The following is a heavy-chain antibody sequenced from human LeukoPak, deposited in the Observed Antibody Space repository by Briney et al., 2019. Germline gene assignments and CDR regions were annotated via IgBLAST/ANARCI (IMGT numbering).Heavy chain of an antibody. Sequence: GGSLRLSCAASHFVFSSYWMSWVRQTPGKGLEWVASISQDGDEKYYLESVKGRFTISRDNARNSLYLQMNSLRAEDTAVYYCARYYYFDYWGQGTLVTVSS. V-gene: IGHV3-7*03. CDR2: ISQDGDEK. CDR3: ARYYYFDY. J-gene: IGHJ4*02. CDR1: HFVFSSYW.